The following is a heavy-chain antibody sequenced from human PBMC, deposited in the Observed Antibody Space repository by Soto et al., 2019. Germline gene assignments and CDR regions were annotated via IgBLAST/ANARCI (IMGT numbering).Heavy chain of an antibody. Sequence: QMQLVQSGPEVKKPGTSVKVSCKASGFTFTSSAVQWVRQARGQRLEWIGWIVVGSGNTDYAQKFQERVTITRDMSTSTAYMELSSLRSEDTAMYYCAADPYSSSNGYYYYGMDVWGQGTTVTVSS. D-gene: IGHD6-13*01. CDR2: IVVGSGNT. CDR3: AADPYSSSNGYYYYGMDV. CDR1: GFTFTSSA. J-gene: IGHJ6*02. V-gene: IGHV1-58*01.